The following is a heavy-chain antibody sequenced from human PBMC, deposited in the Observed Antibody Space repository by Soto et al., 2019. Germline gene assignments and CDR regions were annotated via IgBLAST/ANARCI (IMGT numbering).Heavy chain of an antibody. D-gene: IGHD4-17*01. Sequence: SETLSLTCTVSGVSVSSGSLYWAWIRQPPGKGLEWIGFGSYSGTTNYKPSLKSRVTISVDTSRSQISLKVSSLTAADTAVYYCARGATVTQFDYWGRGTLVTVSS. V-gene: IGHV4-61*01. CDR1: GVSVSSGSLY. CDR2: GSYSGTT. CDR3: ARGATVTQFDY. J-gene: IGHJ4*02.